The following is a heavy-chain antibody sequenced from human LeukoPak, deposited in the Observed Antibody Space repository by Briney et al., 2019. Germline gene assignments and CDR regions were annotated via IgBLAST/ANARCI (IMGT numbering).Heavy chain of an antibody. CDR3: ASTGRDYYYGMDV. V-gene: IGHV3-48*03. CDR1: GFTFSSYE. D-gene: IGHD3-10*01. J-gene: IGHJ6*02. Sequence: PGGSLRLSCAVSGFTFSSYEMNWVRQAPGKGLEWVSYISSSGSTIYYADSVKGRFTISRDNAKNSLYLQMNSLRAEDTAVYYCASTGRDYYYGMDVWGQGTTVTVSS. CDR2: ISSSGSTI.